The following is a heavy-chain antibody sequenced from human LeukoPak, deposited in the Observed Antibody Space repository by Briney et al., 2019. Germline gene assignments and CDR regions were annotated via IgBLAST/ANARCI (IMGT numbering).Heavy chain of an antibody. J-gene: IGHJ2*01. V-gene: IGHV3-15*01. Sequence: GGSLRLSCAASGITLDNAWMSWVRQAPGKGLEWVGPIKRKTDGGTTEYPAAVKGRFTISRDDSKNTIYLQMNNLKTEDTAFYHCATGGHYFGLWGLGTLVTVSS. CDR1: GITLDNAW. CDR2: IKRKTDGGTT. D-gene: IGHD2-21*02. CDR3: ATGGHYFGL.